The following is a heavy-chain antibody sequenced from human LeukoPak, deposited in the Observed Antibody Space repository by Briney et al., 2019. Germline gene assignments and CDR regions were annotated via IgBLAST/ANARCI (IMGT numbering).Heavy chain of an antibody. Sequence: GAPVKVSCKASGYTFTNYDINWVRQATGQGLEWMGWMNPNSGNTGYAQKFQGRVTMTRNTSISTAYMELSSLISEDTALYYCARDIAGATKGGWFDTWGQGTPVTVSS. CDR2: MNPNSGNT. CDR1: GYTFTNYD. J-gene: IGHJ5*02. CDR3: ARDIAGATKGGWFDT. D-gene: IGHD1-26*01. V-gene: IGHV1-8*01.